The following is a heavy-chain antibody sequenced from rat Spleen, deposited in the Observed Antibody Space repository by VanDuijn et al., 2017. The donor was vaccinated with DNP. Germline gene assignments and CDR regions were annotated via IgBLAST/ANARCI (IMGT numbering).Heavy chain of an antibody. CDR3: ARWLPGYKNYFDY. CDR1: GYSITSNY. J-gene: IGHJ2*01. Sequence: EVQLQESGPGLVKPSQSLSLTCSVTGYSITSNYWGWIRKFPGNKMEYIGHISYSGTTNYNQSLKSRFSITRDTSKNQFFLQLNSVTTEDTATYYCARWLPGYKNYFDYWGQGVMVTVSS. CDR2: ISYSGTT. D-gene: IGHD1-4*01. V-gene: IGHV3-1*01.